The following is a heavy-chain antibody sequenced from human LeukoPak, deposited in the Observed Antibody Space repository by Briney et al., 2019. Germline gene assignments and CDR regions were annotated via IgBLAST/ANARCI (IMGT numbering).Heavy chain of an antibody. Sequence: GGSLRLSCVASGFTFDDYGMTWVRQVPGKGLEWIAEINWIGDTTRYGDSVKGRFTISRDNAKNSLDLQINSLRVEDTAFYYYATNPPGRTYLQDWGQGTLVTVSS. J-gene: IGHJ1*01. CDR1: GFTFDDYG. CDR3: ATNPPGRTYLQD. V-gene: IGHV3-20*04. D-gene: IGHD1-1*01. CDR2: INWIGDTT.